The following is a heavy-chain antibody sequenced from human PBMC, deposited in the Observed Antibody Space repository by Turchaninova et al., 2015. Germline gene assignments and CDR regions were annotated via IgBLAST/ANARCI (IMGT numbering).Heavy chain of an antibody. CDR2: ITNSGST. J-gene: IGHJ3*02. CDR3: ARVGLGYCGGGSCYKRFLGAFDI. D-gene: IGHD2-15*01. V-gene: IGHV4-34*01. Sequence: QVQLQQWGAGLLKPSETLSLTCALYGGSFRGYSWSWLRQPPGKGLEWRWEITNSGSTNYNPSLKSRVTISVDTSKNQFSLKLSSVTAADTAVYYCARVGLGYCGGGSCYKRFLGAFDIWGQGTMVTVSS. CDR1: GGSFRGYS.